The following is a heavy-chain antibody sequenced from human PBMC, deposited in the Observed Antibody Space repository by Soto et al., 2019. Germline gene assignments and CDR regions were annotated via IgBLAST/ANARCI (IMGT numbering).Heavy chain of an antibody. J-gene: IGHJ6*02. D-gene: IGHD6-13*01. CDR2: TYYRSKWYN. CDR3: ARDLIARSIEAAGIKRDYYSGMDV. V-gene: IGHV6-1*01. Sequence: PSQTLSLTCAISGDSVSSNSAAWNWIRQSPSRGLEWLGRTYYRSKWYNDYAVSVKSRITINPDTSKNQFSLQLNSVTPEDTAVYYCARDLIARSIEAAGIKRDYYSGMDVWGQGTTVTVYS. CDR1: GDSVSSNSAA.